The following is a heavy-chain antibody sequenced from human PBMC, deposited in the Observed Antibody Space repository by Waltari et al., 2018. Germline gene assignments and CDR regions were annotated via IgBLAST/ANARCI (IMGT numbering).Heavy chain of an antibody. CDR2: IMTDGREE. CDR1: GFTLSNYW. Sequence: EVQLVESGGGLVQPGGSLRLSCAASGFTLSNYWMSWVRQAPGKGLEWGAKIMTDGREEYYVDSVRGRFTISRDNAKNSLYLQMNSLRPEDTAVYYCVRDQWFAFDIWGQGTMVTVSS. CDR3: VRDQWFAFDI. D-gene: IGHD3-22*01. J-gene: IGHJ3*02. V-gene: IGHV3-7*01.